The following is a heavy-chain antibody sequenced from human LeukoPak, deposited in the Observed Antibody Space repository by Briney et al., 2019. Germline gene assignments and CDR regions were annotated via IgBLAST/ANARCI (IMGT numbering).Heavy chain of an antibody. CDR3: ARGIYCSSTTCYYYFDY. CDR2: IYYSGST. Sequence: SETLSLTCTVSGGSISSCYWSWIRQPPGKGLEWIGYIYYSGSTNYNPSLKSRVTISVDTPKNQFSLKLSSVTAADTAVYYCARGIYCSSTTCYYYFDYWGQGTLVTVSS. V-gene: IGHV4-59*01. J-gene: IGHJ4*02. CDR1: GGSISSCY. D-gene: IGHD2-2*01.